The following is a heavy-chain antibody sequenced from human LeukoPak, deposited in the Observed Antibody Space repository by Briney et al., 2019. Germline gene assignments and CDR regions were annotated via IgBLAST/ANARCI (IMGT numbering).Heavy chain of an antibody. Sequence: SETLSLTCTVSGGSISSYYWSWIRQPPGKGLEWIGYIYYSGRTNYNPSLKSRVTISVDTSKNQFSLKLSSVTAADTAVYYCARGRNYHSKYGGHWFDPWGQGTLVTVSS. CDR3: ARGRNYHSKYGGHWFDP. CDR1: GGSISSYY. CDR2: IYYSGRT. J-gene: IGHJ5*02. V-gene: IGHV4-59*01. D-gene: IGHD4-11*01.